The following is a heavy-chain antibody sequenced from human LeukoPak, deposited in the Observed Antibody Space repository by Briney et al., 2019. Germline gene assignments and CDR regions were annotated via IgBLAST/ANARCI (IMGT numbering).Heavy chain of an antibody. Sequence: GGSLRLSCAASGFTFSSYAMSWVRQAPGKGLEWVSSITGSSSSIYYADSLKGRFAISRDNARNSLYLQMNSLRTEDTAVYYCAREEAMSGIFDYWGQGTLSPSPQ. CDR1: GFTFSSYA. D-gene: IGHD1-26*01. CDR2: ITGSSSSI. V-gene: IGHV3-21*06. CDR3: AREEAMSGIFDY. J-gene: IGHJ4*02.